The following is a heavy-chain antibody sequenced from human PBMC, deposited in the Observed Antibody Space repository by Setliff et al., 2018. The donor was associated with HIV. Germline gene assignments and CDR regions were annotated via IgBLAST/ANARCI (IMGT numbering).Heavy chain of an antibody. V-gene: IGHV4-34*01. CDR1: GGSSSGYY. J-gene: IGHJ3*02. D-gene: IGHD2-21*02. Sequence: PSETLSLTCAVYGGSSSGYYWNRIRQSPGKGLEWIGEINHSGSTNYNPSLKSRVAMSVDTSKNQFSLKLSSVTAADTAVYYCARDLRGDSVPATAAKSFDIWGQGTLVTVSS. CDR2: INHSGST. CDR3: ARDLRGDSVPATAAKSFDI.